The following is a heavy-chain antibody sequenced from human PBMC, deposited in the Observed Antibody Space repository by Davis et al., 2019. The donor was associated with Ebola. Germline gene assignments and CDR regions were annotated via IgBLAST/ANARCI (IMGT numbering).Heavy chain of an antibody. V-gene: IGHV5-51*01. J-gene: IGHJ6*02. CDR1: GYSFSKYW. D-gene: IGHD2/OR15-2a*01. Sequence: GESLKISCHASGYSFSKYWIAWLRQLPGKGLEWMGIIYPGDSDTRYSPSFQGQVTISVDESINAAYLQLGSLKVSDNALYYCARRMRGPPAPQGFYFTYSLDVWGQGTTVTVSS. CDR2: IYPGDSDT. CDR3: ARRMRGPPAPQGFYFTYSLDV.